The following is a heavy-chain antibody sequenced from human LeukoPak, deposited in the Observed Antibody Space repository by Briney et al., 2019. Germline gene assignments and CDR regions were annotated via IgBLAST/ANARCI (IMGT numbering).Heavy chain of an antibody. Sequence: GRSLRLSCAGSGLEFSNNAIHWVRQAPGKGLQWVAVISYDGGEREFAKSVKGRFTISRDNTENMVFLQMSSLRAEDTAVYYCAKEELVDYYDRSGYYPDVFDVWGQGTMVIVSS. J-gene: IGHJ3*01. D-gene: IGHD3-22*01. V-gene: IGHV3-30*04. CDR1: GLEFSNNA. CDR2: ISYDGGER. CDR3: AKEELVDYYDRSGYYPDVFDV.